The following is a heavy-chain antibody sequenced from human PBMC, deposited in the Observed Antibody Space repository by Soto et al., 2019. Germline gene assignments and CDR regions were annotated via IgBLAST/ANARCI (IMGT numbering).Heavy chain of an antibody. J-gene: IGHJ4*02. CDR1: WCTLRSCR. Sequence: PGGAPGLSPAAPWCTLRSCRVHWVRQTPGKGLVWVSRINSDGSSTSYADSVKGRFTISRDNAKNTLYLQMNSLRAEDTAVYYCAREAKNSLWFGELPDYWGQGTLVTVSS. CDR3: AREAKNSLWFGELPDY. V-gene: IGHV3-74*01. D-gene: IGHD3-10*01. CDR2: INSDGSST.